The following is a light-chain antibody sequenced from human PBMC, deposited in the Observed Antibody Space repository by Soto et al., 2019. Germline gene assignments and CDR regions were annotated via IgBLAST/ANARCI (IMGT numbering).Light chain of an antibody. CDR3: ATWHDSFYV. CDR2: TTN. J-gene: IGLJ1*01. CDR1: TSDIGTNA. Sequence: QSVLTQPPSASGTPGQTVIVSCSGSTSDIGTNAVNWFQHLPGTAPKLLIYTTNQRPSGVPDRFSGSKSGTSASLAISGLQSEDEADYYCATWHDSFYVFGTGTKLTVL. V-gene: IGLV1-44*01.